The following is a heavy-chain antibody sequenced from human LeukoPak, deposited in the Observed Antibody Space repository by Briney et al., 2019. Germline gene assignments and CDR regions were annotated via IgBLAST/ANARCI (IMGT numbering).Heavy chain of an antibody. CDR2: IYYSGNT. Sequence: SETLSLTCTVSGGSISSHYWSWIRQPPGKGLEWIGCIYYSGNTNYNPSLESRVTTSVDTSKNQFSLKLSSVTAADTAVYYCARHQLRGFLDDNWGQGTLVTVSS. CDR3: ARHQLRGFLDDN. D-gene: IGHD3-10*01. J-gene: IGHJ4*02. V-gene: IGHV4-59*08. CDR1: GGSISSHY.